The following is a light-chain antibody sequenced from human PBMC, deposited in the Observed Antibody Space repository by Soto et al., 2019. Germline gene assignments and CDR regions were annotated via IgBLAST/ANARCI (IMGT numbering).Light chain of an antibody. V-gene: IGLV2-14*01. Sequence: QSALTQPASVSGSPGQSITISCTGTSSDVGGYNYVSWYQQHPGKAPKLMIYEVSNRPSGVSNRSSGSKSGNTASLTISGPQAEDEADYYCSSYTSSSTPIVFGTGTKVTVL. CDR1: SSDVGGYNY. J-gene: IGLJ1*01. CDR3: SSYTSSSTPIV. CDR2: EVS.